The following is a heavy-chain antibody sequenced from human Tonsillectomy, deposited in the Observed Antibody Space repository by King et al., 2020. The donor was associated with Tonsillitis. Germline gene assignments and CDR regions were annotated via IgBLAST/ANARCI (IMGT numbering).Heavy chain of an antibody. D-gene: IGHD5-24*01. CDR2: IDRDGGTT. Sequence: VQLVESGGVVVQPGGSLRLSCAASGFTFDDYIMHWVRQAPGKGLEWVSLIDRDGGTTYYADSVKGRFTISRDNSKNSLFLQMNSLRTEDTALYYCAKGLVRGATIWVPDYWGQGTLLTVSS. V-gene: IGHV3-43*01. CDR1: GFTFDDYI. CDR3: AKGLVRGATIWVPDY. J-gene: IGHJ4*02.